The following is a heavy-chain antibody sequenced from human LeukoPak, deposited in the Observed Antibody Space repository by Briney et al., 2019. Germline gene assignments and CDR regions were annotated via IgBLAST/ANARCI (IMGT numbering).Heavy chain of an antibody. V-gene: IGHV4-38-2*02. CDR1: GYSISSGYY. CDR3: ARGAGYSSGSSD. D-gene: IGHD6-19*01. Sequence: SETLSLTCTVSGYSISSGYYWGWIRQPPGKGLEWIGSIYHSGSTYYNPSLKSRVTISVDTSKNQFSLKLSSVTAADTAVYYCARGAGYSSGSSDWGQGTLVTVSS. CDR2: IYHSGST. J-gene: IGHJ4*02.